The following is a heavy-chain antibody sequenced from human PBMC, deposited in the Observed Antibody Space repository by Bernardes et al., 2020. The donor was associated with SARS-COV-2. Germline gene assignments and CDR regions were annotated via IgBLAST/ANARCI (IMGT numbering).Heavy chain of an antibody. V-gene: IGHV4-34*01. CDR3: ARRALSETWYFDY. D-gene: IGHD2-15*01. J-gene: IGHJ4*02. Sequence: SENLSLTCAVYGDSFSGYYWSWIRQPPGKGLQWIGEVNPSGNSNYNPSLRSRVTISVDTSKNQFSLKLRSVTAADTAIYYCARRALSETWYFDYWGQGTLVTVSS. CDR2: VNPSGNS. CDR1: GDSFSGYY.